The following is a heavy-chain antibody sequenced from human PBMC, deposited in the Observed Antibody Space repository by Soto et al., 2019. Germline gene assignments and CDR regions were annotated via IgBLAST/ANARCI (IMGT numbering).Heavy chain of an antibody. J-gene: IGHJ4*02. D-gene: IGHD3-3*01. CDR2: IYYSGST. Sequence: SETLSLTCTVSGGSISSYYWSWIRQPPGKGLEWIGYIYYSGSTNYNPSLKSRVTISVDTSKNQFSLKLSSVTAADTAVYYCARHTDFWSGYLEGIDYWGQGTLVTVSS. V-gene: IGHV4-59*08. CDR3: ARHTDFWSGYLEGIDY. CDR1: GGSISSYY.